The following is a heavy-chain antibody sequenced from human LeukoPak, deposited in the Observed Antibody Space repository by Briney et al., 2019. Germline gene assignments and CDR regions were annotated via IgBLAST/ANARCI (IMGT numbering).Heavy chain of an antibody. J-gene: IGHJ3*02. V-gene: IGHV4-39*01. CDR3: ARVPPRRRAFDI. CDR2: IYYSGST. Sequence: SETLSLTCTVSGGSISSSSYYWGWIRQPPVKGLEWIGSIYYSGSTYYNPSLKSRVTISVDTSKNQFSLKLSSVTAADTAVYYCARVPPRRRAFDIWGQGTMVTVSS. CDR1: GGSISSSSYY.